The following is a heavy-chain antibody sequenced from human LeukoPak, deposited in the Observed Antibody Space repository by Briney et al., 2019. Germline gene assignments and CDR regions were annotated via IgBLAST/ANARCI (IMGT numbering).Heavy chain of an antibody. Sequence: ASVKVSCKASGYTFTGYYMHWVRQAPGQGLEWMGWINPNSGGTNYAQKFQGRVTMTRDTSISTAYMELSRLRSDDTAVYYCARGNSSSWYDFYYWGQGTLVTVSS. J-gene: IGHJ4*02. CDR1: GYTFTGYY. CDR3: ARGNSSSWYDFYY. D-gene: IGHD6-13*01. CDR2: INPNSGGT. V-gene: IGHV1-2*02.